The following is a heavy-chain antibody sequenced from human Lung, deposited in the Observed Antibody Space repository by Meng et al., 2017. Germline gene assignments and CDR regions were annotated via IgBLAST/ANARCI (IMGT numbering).Heavy chain of an antibody. D-gene: IGHD2-15*01. CDR1: GYSFTGYY. J-gene: IGHJ4*02. Sequence: QVQLVQSGAEVKTPGASVKVSCTASGYSFTGYYMHWVRQGPGQGLEWMGGINPNSGETRYAKKVQGRVNMTRDTAISTAYMELSSLIFDDTAVYYCARGPGAVRSPYYFDYWGQGPLVTVSS. CDR2: INPNSGET. V-gene: IGHV1-2*02. CDR3: ARGPGAVRSPYYFDY.